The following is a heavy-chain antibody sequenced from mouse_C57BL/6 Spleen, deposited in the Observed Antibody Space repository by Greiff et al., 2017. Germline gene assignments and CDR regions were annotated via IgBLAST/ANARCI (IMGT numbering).Heavy chain of an antibody. CDR3: ASEITTVVDY. V-gene: IGHV1-64*01. J-gene: IGHJ2*01. CDR2: IHPNSGST. Sequence: QVHVKQPGAELVKPGASVKLSCKASGYTFTSYWMHWVKQRPGQGLEWIGMIHPNSGSTNYNEKFKSKATLTVDKSSSTAYMQLSSLTSEDSAVYYCASEITTVVDYWGQGTTLTVSS. CDR1: GYTFTSYW. D-gene: IGHD1-1*01.